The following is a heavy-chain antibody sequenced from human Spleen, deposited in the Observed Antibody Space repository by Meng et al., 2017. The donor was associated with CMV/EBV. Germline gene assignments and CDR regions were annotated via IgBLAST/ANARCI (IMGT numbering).Heavy chain of an antibody. Sequence: LSLTCAASGFTFDDYGMSWVRQAPGKGLEWVSGINWNGGSTGYADSVKGRFTISRDNAKNSLYLQMNSLRAEDTALYYCARDSPRIVVVPAAKEYYYYGMDVWGQGTTVTVSS. CDR1: GFTFDDYG. CDR2: INWNGGST. J-gene: IGHJ6*02. CDR3: ARDSPRIVVVPAAKEYYYYGMDV. D-gene: IGHD2-2*01. V-gene: IGHV3-20*04.